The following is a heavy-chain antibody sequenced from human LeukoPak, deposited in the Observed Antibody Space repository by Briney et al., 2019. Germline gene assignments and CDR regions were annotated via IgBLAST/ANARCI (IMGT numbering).Heavy chain of an antibody. CDR2: IYYSGST. CDR3: ARDWYCGGDCYDPDI. CDR1: GDSISSGDYY. D-gene: IGHD2-21*02. V-gene: IGHV4-39*07. Sequence: SQTLSLTCTVSGDSISSGDYYWSWIRQPAGKGLEWIGSIYYSGSTYYNPSLKSRVTISVDTSKNQFSLKLSSVTAADTAVYYCARDWYCGGDCYDPDIWGQGTMVTVSS. J-gene: IGHJ3*02.